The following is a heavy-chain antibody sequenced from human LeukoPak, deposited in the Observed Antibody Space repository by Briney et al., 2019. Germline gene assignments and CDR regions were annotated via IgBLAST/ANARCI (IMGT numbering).Heavy chain of an antibody. J-gene: IGHJ5*02. CDR2: ISAYNGNT. CDR3: ANSMGGYSYGTNWFDP. CDR1: GYTFTSYG. V-gene: IGHV1-18*01. D-gene: IGHD5-18*01. Sequence: ASVKVSCKASGYTFTSYGISWVRQAPGQGLEWMGWISAYNGNTNYAQKLQGRVTMTKDTSTSTAYMELRSLRSDDTAVYYCANSMGGYSYGTNWFDPWGQGTLVTVSS.